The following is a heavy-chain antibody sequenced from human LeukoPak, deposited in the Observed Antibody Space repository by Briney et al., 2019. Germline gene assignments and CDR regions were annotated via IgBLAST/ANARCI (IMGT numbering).Heavy chain of an antibody. D-gene: IGHD3-22*01. CDR1: GFTFSSYG. J-gene: IGHJ4*02. V-gene: IGHV3-30*02. Sequence: PGGSLRLSCAASGFTFSSYGMHWVRQAPGKGPEWVAFIRYDGSNKYYADSVKGRFTISRDNSKNTLYLQMNSLRAEDTAVYYCVKDGGDYYDNSGYFRFDYWGQGTLVTVSS. CDR3: VKDGGDYYDNSGYFRFDY. CDR2: IRYDGSNK.